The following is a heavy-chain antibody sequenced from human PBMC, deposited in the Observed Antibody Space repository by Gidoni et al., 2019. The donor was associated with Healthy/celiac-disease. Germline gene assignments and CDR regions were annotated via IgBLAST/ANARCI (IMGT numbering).Heavy chain of an antibody. CDR2: IWYDGSNK. CDR3: AREGYRGVYSGSRLPGR. J-gene: IGHJ4*02. Sequence: QVQLVESGVGVVQPGSSLRLSCAASGFTFSRYGMHWVRQAPGKGLEWVAVIWYDGSNKYYADSVKGRVTISRDNSKNTLYLQMNSLRAEDTAVYYCAREGYRGVYSGSRLPGRWGQGTLVTVSS. D-gene: IGHD1-26*01. CDR1: GFTFSRYG. V-gene: IGHV3-33*01.